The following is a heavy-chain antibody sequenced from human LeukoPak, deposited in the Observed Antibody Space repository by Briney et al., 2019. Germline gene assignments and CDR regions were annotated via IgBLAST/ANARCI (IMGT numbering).Heavy chain of an antibody. D-gene: IGHD1-26*01. J-gene: IGHJ3*02. CDR2: IKQDGSEK. V-gene: IGHV3-7*03. Sequence: GGSLRLSCAASGLTFSIYYMTWVRQAPGKGLEWVANIKQDGSEKYYVDSVKGRFTISRDNAKNSLYLQMNSLRAEDTAVYYCAKHFYSGSSLVAFDIWGQGTMVSVSS. CDR1: GLTFSIYY. CDR3: AKHFYSGSSLVAFDI.